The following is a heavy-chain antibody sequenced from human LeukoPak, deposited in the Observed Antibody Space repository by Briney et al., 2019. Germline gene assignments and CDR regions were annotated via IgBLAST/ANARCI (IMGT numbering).Heavy chain of an antibody. J-gene: IGHJ4*02. V-gene: IGHV3-21*01. CDR2: ISTTSSYI. D-gene: IGHD6-19*01. CDR1: GFTFSSYS. Sequence: NPGGSLRLSCAASGFTFSSYSMNWVRQAPGKGLEWVSSISTTSSYIYYADSVKGRFTISRDNAKNSLYLQMNSLRAEDTAVYYCAGTDRGTYSSGWYYFDYWGQGTLVTVSS. CDR3: AGTDRGTYSSGWYYFDY.